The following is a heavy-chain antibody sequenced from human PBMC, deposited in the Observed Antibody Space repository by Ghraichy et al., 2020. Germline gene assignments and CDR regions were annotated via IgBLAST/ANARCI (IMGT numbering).Heavy chain of an antibody. CDR1: GFTFSSDN. CDR2: ISSISNYI. Sequence: GGSLRLSCAASGFTFSSDNMNWVRQAPGKGLEWVSSISSISNYIYYADSIKGRFTISRDNAKNSLYLQMNSLRAEDTAVYYCARRIVGTTGYYFDYWGQGSLVTVSS. CDR3: ARRIVGTTGYYFDY. V-gene: IGHV3-21*01. J-gene: IGHJ4*02. D-gene: IGHD1-26*01.